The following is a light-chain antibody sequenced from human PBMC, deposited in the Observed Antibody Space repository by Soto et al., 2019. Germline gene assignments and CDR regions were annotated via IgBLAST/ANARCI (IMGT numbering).Light chain of an antibody. V-gene: IGKV1-9*01. CDR2: AAS. J-gene: IGKJ5*01. Sequence: ILLTQSPSSLPASIGDRVTIACRASQGIDSSFAWYQEKPGKAPKLPIYAASSLQSGVPSRFSGSGSGTDFTLTISSLQPEDFATYYCQQLHDYPITFGQGTRLEIK. CDR3: QQLHDYPIT. CDR1: QGIDSS.